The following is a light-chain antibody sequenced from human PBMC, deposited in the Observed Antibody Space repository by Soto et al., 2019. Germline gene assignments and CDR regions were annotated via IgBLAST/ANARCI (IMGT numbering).Light chain of an antibody. J-gene: IGLJ1*01. V-gene: IGLV1-51*01. CDR3: GSWDSSMSAYV. CDR2: DDT. Sequence: QSVLTQPPSVSAAPGQKVTISCSGSSPHIGGNSVSWYQQLPGTAPKLLIYDDTKRPSGIPDRFSGSKSGTSATLGITGFXTGDEADYYCGSWDSSMSAYVFGTGTKVTLL. CDR1: SPHIGGNS.